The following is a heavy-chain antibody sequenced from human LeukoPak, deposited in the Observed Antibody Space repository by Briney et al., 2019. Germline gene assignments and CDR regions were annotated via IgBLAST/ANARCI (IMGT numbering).Heavy chain of an antibody. V-gene: IGHV4-61*02. Sequence: SETLSLTCTVSGGSISSSSYYWSWIRQPAGKGLEWIGRIYTSGSTNYNPSLKSRVTISVDTSKNQFSLKLSSVTAADTAVYYCAREGSEQDFDYWGQGTLVTVSS. J-gene: IGHJ4*02. CDR2: IYTSGST. D-gene: IGHD3-10*01. CDR3: AREGSEQDFDY. CDR1: GGSISSSSYY.